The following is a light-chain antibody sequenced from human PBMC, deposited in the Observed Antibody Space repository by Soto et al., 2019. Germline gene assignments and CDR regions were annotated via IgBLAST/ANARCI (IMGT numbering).Light chain of an antibody. Sequence: DIQMTQSPSSLSASVGDTVTITCRASQGIIDYLAWYQQRPGKVPKLLIYAASTLQTGVPSRFSGSGAGTDFTLTIRSLKPEDVATYYCQKYDTAPQTFGQGTRVEIK. CDR1: QGIIDY. J-gene: IGKJ1*01. CDR2: AAS. CDR3: QKYDTAPQT. V-gene: IGKV1-27*01.